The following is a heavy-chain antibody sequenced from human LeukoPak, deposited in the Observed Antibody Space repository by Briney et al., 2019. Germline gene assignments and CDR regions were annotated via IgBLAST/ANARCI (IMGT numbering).Heavy chain of an antibody. V-gene: IGHV4-38-2*02. CDR2: LYHPDST. Sequence: SETLSLTCGVSGYHINNAYYLVWIRQRPGNGLEWIGSLYHPDSTYYNPSLKSRVTISVDTSKNQFSLKLSSVTAADTAVYYCARDQGNPHSSGYYYDWYFDLWGRGTLVTVSS. CDR1: GYHINNAYY. CDR3: ARDQGNPHSSGYYYDWYFDL. D-gene: IGHD3-22*01. J-gene: IGHJ2*01.